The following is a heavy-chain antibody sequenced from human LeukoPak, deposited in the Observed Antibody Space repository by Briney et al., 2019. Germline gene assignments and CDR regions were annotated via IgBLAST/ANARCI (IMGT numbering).Heavy chain of an antibody. V-gene: IGHV4-61*02. D-gene: IGHD3-3*01. CDR2: IYTSGST. J-gene: IGHJ3*02. Sequence: SQTLSLTXTVSGGSISSGSYYWSWIRQPAGKGLEWIGRIYTSGSTNYNPSLKSRVTISVDTSKNQFSLKLGSVTAADTAVYYCARNPYYDFWSGPPSDAFDIWGQGTMVTVSS. CDR1: GGSISSGSYY. CDR3: ARNPYYDFWSGPPSDAFDI.